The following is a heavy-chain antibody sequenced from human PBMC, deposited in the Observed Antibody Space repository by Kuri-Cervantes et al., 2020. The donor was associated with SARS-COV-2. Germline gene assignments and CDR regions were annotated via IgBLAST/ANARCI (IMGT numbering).Heavy chain of an antibody. CDR3: ASTSGSHPVFDY. CDR2: INPSGGST. D-gene: IGHD3-10*01. V-gene: IGHV1-46*01. Sequence: ASVKVSCKASGYTFTSYYMHWVRQAPGQGLEWMGIINPSGGSTSYAQKFQGRVTMTRDTSTSTVYMELCSLRSEDTAVYYCASTSGSHPVFDYWGQGTLVTVSS. J-gene: IGHJ4*02. CDR1: GYTFTSYY.